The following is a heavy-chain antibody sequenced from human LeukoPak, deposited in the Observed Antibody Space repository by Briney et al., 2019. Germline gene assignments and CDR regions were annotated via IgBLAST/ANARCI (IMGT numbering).Heavy chain of an antibody. J-gene: IGHJ6*02. Sequence: PSETLSLTCTVSGGSISSSSYYWGWIRQPPGKGLEWIGSIYYSGSTYYNPSLKSRVTISVDTSKNQFSLKVTSMTAADTAVYYCVGLVVARNYNMDVWGQGTTVTVSS. CDR3: VGLVVARNYNMDV. D-gene: IGHD3-22*01. CDR2: IYYSGST. CDR1: GGSISSSSYY. V-gene: IGHV4-39*07.